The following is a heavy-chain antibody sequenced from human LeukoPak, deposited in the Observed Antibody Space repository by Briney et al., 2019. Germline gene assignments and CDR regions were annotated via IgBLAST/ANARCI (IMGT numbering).Heavy chain of an antibody. D-gene: IGHD3-22*01. J-gene: IGHJ2*01. CDR3: ARDPGRSYYYDSSGSPYWYFDL. Sequence: ASVKVSCKASGCTFTAHFIHWVRQAPGQGLEWMGWTNPNSGETNYAQKFQGRVTMTRDTSSFTVYMDVSRLTSDDTAVYYCARDPGRSYYYDSSGSPYWYFDLWGRGALVTVSS. CDR1: GCTFTAHF. V-gene: IGHV1-2*02. CDR2: TNPNSGET.